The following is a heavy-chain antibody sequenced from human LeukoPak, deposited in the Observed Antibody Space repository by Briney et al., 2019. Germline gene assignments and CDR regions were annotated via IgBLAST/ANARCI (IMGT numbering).Heavy chain of an antibody. CDR3: AVTAMVMWDY. CDR1: GGSISSSSYY. Sequence: SETLSLTCTVSGGSISSSSYYWGWIRQPPGKGLERIGSIYYSGSTYYNPSLKSRVTISVDTSKNQFSLKLSSVTAADTAVYYCAVTAMVMWDYWGQGTLVTVSS. V-gene: IGHV4-39*01. D-gene: IGHD5-18*01. CDR2: IYYSGST. J-gene: IGHJ4*02.